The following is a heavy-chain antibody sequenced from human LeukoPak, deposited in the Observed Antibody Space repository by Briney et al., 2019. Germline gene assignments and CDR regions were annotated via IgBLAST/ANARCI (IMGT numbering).Heavy chain of an antibody. CDR2: IRYDGSNK. Sequence: GGSLRLSCAASEFTFSSYGMHWVRQAPGKGLEWVAFIRYDGSNKYYADSVKGRFTISRDNSKNTLYLQMNSLRAEDTAVYYCAKDKTRACNCCLWGQGTMVTVSS. J-gene: IGHJ3*01. CDR3: AKDKTRACNCCL. V-gene: IGHV3-30*02. D-gene: IGHD2/OR15-2a*01. CDR1: EFTFSSYG.